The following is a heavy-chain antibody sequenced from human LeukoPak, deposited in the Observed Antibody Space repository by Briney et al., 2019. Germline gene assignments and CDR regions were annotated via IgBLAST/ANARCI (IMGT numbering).Heavy chain of an antibody. CDR1: GFTFSSYS. Sequence: PGGSLRLSCAASGFTFSSYSMNWVRQAPGKGLEWVSYISSSSSTIYYADSVKGRFTISRDNAKNSLYLQMNSLRAEDTAVYYCAKGIHSTGYYPFDYWGQGTLVTVSS. CDR2: ISSSSSTI. J-gene: IGHJ4*02. V-gene: IGHV3-48*01. D-gene: IGHD3-22*01. CDR3: AKGIHSTGYYPFDY.